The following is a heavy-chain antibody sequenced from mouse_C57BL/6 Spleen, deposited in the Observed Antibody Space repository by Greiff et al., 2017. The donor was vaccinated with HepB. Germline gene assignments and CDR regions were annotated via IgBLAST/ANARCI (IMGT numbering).Heavy chain of an antibody. J-gene: IGHJ2*01. CDR1: GFTFSDYG. V-gene: IGHV5-17*01. Sequence: EVMLVESGGGLVKPGGSLKLSCAASGFTFSDYGMHWVRQAPEKGLEWVAYISSGSSTIYYADTVKGRFTISRDNAKNTLFLQMTSLRSEDTAMYYCARNFYYGSSLYYFDYWGQGTTLTVSS. D-gene: IGHD1-1*01. CDR2: ISSGSSTI. CDR3: ARNFYYGSSLYYFDY.